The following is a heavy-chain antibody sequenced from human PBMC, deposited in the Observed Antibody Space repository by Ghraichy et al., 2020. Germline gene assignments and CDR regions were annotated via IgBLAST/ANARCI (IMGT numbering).Heavy chain of an antibody. CDR1: GYTFTSYG. J-gene: IGHJ6*02. V-gene: IGHV1-18*01. CDR3: ARVGLELLYYYYGMDV. Sequence: ASVKVSCKASGYTFTSYGISWVRQAPGQGLEWMGWISAYNGNTNYAQKLQGRVTMTTDTSTSTAYMELRSLRSDDTAVYYCARVGLELLYYYYGMDVWGQGTTVTVSS. D-gene: IGHD1-7*01. CDR2: ISAYNGNT.